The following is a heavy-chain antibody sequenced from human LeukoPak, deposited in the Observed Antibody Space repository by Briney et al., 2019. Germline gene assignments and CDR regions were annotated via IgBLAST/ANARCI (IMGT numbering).Heavy chain of an antibody. V-gene: IGHV7-4-1*02. Sequence: ASVKVSCKASGYTFTSYAMNWVRQAPGQGLEWMGWINTNTGNPTYAQGFTGRFVFSLDTSVSTAYLQISSLKAEDTAVYYCARLGYCSSTSCLPPFDYWGQGTLVTVSS. CDR2: INTNTGNP. J-gene: IGHJ4*02. CDR1: GYTFTSYA. CDR3: ARLGYCSSTSCLPPFDY. D-gene: IGHD2-2*01.